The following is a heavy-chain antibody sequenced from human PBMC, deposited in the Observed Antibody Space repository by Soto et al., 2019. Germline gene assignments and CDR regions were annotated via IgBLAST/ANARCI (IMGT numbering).Heavy chain of an antibody. Sequence: PGGSLRLSCAASGFPFSSYGMHWVRQAPGKGLEWVAVISYDGSNKYYADSVKGRFTISRDNSKNTLYLQMNSLRAEDTAVYYCANGGRTYGMDVWGQGTMVTVSS. J-gene: IGHJ6*02. CDR3: ANGGRTYGMDV. V-gene: IGHV3-30*18. CDR2: ISYDGSNK. CDR1: GFPFSSYG.